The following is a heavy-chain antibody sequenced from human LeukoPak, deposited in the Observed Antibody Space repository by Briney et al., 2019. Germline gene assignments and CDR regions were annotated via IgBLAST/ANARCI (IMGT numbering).Heavy chain of an antibody. J-gene: IGHJ3*02. D-gene: IGHD1-26*01. CDR2: ITGNGGSI. CDR1: GSTFSSYA. V-gene: IGHV3-20*04. CDR3: VKDGSYIAFDI. Sequence: PGGSLRLSCAASGSTFSSYAMSWVRQAPGKGLEWVSGITGNGGSISYADSVKGRFAISRDNTKNSLYLQMTSLKVEDTALYYCVKDGSYIAFDIWGLGTMVTVSS.